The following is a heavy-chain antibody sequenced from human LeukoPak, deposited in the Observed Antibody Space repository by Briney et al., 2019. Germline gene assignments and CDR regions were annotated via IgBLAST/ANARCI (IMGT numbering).Heavy chain of an antibody. J-gene: IGHJ4*02. D-gene: IGHD3-10*01. CDR3: ASIFYYASGSYSFDSDY. CDR2: ISNDGSNK. V-gene: IGHV3-30*04. CDR1: GFTFSSYT. Sequence: GRSLRLSCAASGFTFSSYTMHWVRQSPGKGLEWVAVISNDGSNKYYADSVKGRFTISRDNSKNTLYLQMNSLRAEDTAVYYCASIFYYASGSYSFDSDYWGQGTLVTVSS.